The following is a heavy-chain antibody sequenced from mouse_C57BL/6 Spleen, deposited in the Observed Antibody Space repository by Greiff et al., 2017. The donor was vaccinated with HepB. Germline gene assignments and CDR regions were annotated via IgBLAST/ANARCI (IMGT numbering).Heavy chain of an antibody. CDR1: GYTFTSYW. J-gene: IGHJ3*01. Sequence: QVQPQQPGAELVKPGASVKMSCKASGYTFTSYWITWVKQRPGQGLEWIGDIYPGSGSTNYNEKFKSKATLTVDTSSSTAYMQLSSLTSEDSAVYYCARWDYDGAWFAYWGQGTLVTVSA. V-gene: IGHV1-55*01. CDR3: ARWDYDGAWFAY. D-gene: IGHD2-4*01. CDR2: IYPGSGST.